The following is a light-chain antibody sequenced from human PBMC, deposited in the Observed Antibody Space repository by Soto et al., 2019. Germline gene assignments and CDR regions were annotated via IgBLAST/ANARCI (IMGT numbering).Light chain of an antibody. CDR2: QAS. V-gene: IGKV1-5*03. Sequence: DIQMTQSPSTLSASVGDRVTTNCRASQSISSWLAWYQQKPGKAPKLLIYQASSLQSGVPSRFSGSGSGTEFTLTITSLQPDDFATYYCQQYNSYPVTFGGGTRVEIK. CDR3: QQYNSYPVT. CDR1: QSISSW. J-gene: IGKJ4*01.